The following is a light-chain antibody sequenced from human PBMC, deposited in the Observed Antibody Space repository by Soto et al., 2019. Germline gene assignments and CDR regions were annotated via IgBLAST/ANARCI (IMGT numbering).Light chain of an antibody. Sequence: IGMAQSPATLSVSPGERSTLSCRASRTIMTNLALYKQQPGQAPRLLIYGASTRAAGIPARFSGSGSGTDFTLTISSLQPEDVATYYCQKYNSAPPFGQGAKV. V-gene: IGKV3-15*01. CDR3: QKYNSAPP. CDR1: RTIMTN. J-gene: IGKJ1*01. CDR2: GAS.